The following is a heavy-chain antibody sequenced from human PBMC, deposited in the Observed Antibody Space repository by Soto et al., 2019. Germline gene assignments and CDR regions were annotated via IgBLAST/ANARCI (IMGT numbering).Heavy chain of an antibody. CDR2: ISYDGSNK. V-gene: IGHV3-30-3*01. CDR3: VRDKSPYSSGWHNRHFDF. CDR1: GFTFSSYA. Sequence: QVQLVESGGGVVQPGRSLRLSCAASGFTFSSYAMHWVRQAPGKGLEWVAVISYDGSNKYYADSVKGRFTISRDNSXTPXLQLNHLRAEDTAVYYCVRDKSPYSSGWHNRHFDFWGQGTLVTVSS. J-gene: IGHJ4*02. D-gene: IGHD6-19*01.